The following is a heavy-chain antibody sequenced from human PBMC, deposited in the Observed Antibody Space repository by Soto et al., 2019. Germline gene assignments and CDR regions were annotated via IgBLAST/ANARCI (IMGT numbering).Heavy chain of an antibody. Sequence: QVQLQESGPGLVKPSQTLSLTCTVSGGSISSGGYYWSWIRQHPGKGLEWIGYIYYSGSTYYNPSLKSRVNISVDTSKNQFSLKLSSVTAADTAVYYCARAPPGYSGYGVDYWGQGTLVTVSS. CDR1: GGSISSGGYY. V-gene: IGHV4-31*03. J-gene: IGHJ4*02. CDR2: IYYSGST. D-gene: IGHD5-12*01. CDR3: ARAPPGYSGYGVDY.